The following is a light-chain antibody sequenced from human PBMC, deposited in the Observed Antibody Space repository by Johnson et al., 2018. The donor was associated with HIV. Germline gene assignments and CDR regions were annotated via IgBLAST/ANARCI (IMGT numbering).Light chain of an antibody. CDR2: ENT. Sequence: QSVLTQPASVSAAPGQKVTISCSGSSSNIGSNYVSWYQQLPGTGPKLLIYENTKRPSGIPDRFSGSKSGTSATLGITGLQTGDEADYYCGTWDTSLSAGGVFGSGTKVTVL. J-gene: IGLJ1*01. V-gene: IGLV1-51*01. CDR3: GTWDTSLSAGGV. CDR1: SSNIGSNY.